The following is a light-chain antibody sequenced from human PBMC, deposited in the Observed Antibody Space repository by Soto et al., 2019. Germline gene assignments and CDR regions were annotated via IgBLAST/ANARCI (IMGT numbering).Light chain of an antibody. Sequence: EIVMTQSPATLSVSPGERATLSCRASQSVGSNLAWYQQKPGQAPRLLIYGASTRATGIPARFSGSGSGTDFTLTTRSLQSEDLAIYFCQQYNNWPPDRTFGQGTKVEIK. CDR2: GAS. V-gene: IGKV3-15*01. CDR3: QQYNNWPPDRT. J-gene: IGKJ1*01. CDR1: QSVGSN.